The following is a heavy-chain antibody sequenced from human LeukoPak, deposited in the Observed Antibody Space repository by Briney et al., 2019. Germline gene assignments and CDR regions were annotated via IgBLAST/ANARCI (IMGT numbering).Heavy chain of an antibody. D-gene: IGHD3-22*01. CDR3: AKDGDSRGYFYYFDN. V-gene: IGHV3-53*01. CDR2: IDSGGST. J-gene: IGHJ4*02. CDR1: GFTVSSNY. Sequence: GGSLRLSCAASGFTVSSNYMSWVRQAPGKGLEWVSVIDSGGSTYYADSVKGRFTISRDNSKNTLYLQMKSLRVEDTAVYYCAKDGDSRGYFYYFDNWGQGTLVTVSS.